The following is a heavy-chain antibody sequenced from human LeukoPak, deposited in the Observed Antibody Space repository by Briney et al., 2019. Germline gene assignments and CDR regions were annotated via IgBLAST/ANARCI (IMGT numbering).Heavy chain of an antibody. V-gene: IGHV1-69*05. J-gene: IGHJ4*02. CDR2: IIPIFGTA. CDR1: GGTSSSYA. D-gene: IGHD3-22*01. Sequence: ASVKVSCKASGGTSSSYAIGWVRQAPGQGLEWMGGIIPIFGTANYAQKLQGRVTITTDESMSTAYMELSSLRSEDTAVYYCARTALWGNYDSSGYYYGNIDYWGQGTLVTVSS. CDR3: ARTALWGNYDSSGYYYGNIDY.